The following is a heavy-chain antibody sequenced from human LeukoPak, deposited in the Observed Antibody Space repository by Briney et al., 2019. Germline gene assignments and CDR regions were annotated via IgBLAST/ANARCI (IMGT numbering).Heavy chain of an antibody. CDR3: ARSYTSGGRWLRFPFGMDV. CDR1: GYTFTSYA. CDR2: INAGNGNT. J-gene: IGHJ6*02. D-gene: IGHD5-24*01. Sequence: ASVKVSCKASGYTFTSYAMHWVRQAPGQRLEWMGWINAGNGNTKYSQKFQGRVTITRDTSASTAYMELSSLRSEDTAVYYCARSYTSGGRWLRFPFGMDVWGQGTTVTVSS. V-gene: IGHV1-3*01.